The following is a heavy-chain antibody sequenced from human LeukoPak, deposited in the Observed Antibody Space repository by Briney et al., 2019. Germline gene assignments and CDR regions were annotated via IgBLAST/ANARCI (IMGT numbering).Heavy chain of an antibody. CDR2: IIPILGIG. CDR1: GGTFSSYT. CDR3: ARDRVGADYGIDV. D-gene: IGHD1-26*01. V-gene: IGHV1-69*04. J-gene: IGHJ6*02. Sequence: ASVKVSCKASGGTFSSYTISWVRQAPGQGLEWMGRIIPILGIGNYAQKFQGRVTITADKSTSTAYMELSSLRSEDTAVYYCARDRVGADYGIDVWGQGTTVTVSS.